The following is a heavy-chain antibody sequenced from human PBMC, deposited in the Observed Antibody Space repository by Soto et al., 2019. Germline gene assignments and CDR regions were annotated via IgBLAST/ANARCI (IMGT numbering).Heavy chain of an antibody. CDR1: GGSISSSSYY. CDR3: ARLLTDYYGSGRPMDV. CDR2: IYYSGST. D-gene: IGHD3-10*01. J-gene: IGHJ6*02. V-gene: IGHV4-39*01. Sequence: TSETLSLTCTVSGGSISSSSYYWGWIRQPPGKGLEWIGSIYYSGSTYYNPSLKSRVTISVDTSKNQFSLKLSSVTAADTAVYYCARLLTDYYGSGRPMDVWGQGTTVTVSS.